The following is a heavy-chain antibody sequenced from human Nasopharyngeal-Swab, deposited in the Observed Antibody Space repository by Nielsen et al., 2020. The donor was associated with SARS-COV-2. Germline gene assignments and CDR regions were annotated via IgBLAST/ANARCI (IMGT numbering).Heavy chain of an antibody. CDR1: GFRFSSYS. J-gene: IGHJ4*01. D-gene: IGHD2/OR15-2a*01. CDR3: VRGWRSNSFDY. V-gene: IGHV3-48*01. Sequence: GESLKISCVASGFRFSSYSMNWVRQVPGKGLEWVAHIGTSSTPIYYADSVRGRFSISRDNAKNSLSLLMSTLRGEDTAVYYCVRGWRSNSFDYWGQGARVTVSA. CDR2: IGTSSTPI.